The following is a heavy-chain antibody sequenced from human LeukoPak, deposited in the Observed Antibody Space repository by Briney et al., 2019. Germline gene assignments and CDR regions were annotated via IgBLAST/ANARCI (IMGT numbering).Heavy chain of an antibody. J-gene: IGHJ4*02. Sequence: PSETLSLTCAVYGGSFSGYYWSWIRQPPGKGLEWIGEINHSGSTNHNPSLKSRVTISVDTSKNQFSLKLSSVTAADTAVYYCARGIVGSSYDFWSGYSYYFDYWGQGTLVTVSS. CDR2: INHSGST. CDR1: GGSFSGYY. D-gene: IGHD3-3*01. V-gene: IGHV4-34*01. CDR3: ARGIVGSSYDFWSGYSYYFDY.